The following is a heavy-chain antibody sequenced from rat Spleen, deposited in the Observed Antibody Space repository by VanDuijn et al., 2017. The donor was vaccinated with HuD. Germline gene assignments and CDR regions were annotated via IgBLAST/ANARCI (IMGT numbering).Heavy chain of an antibody. CDR1: GFTFNNYW. Sequence: EVQLVESGGGLVQPGRSLKLSCVASGFTFNNYWMTWIRQAPGKGLEWVASITNAAGKVYYPDSVKGRFTISRDNAKSTLYLEMDSLRSEDTATYYCTRDASTGMGKMDAWGQGASVTVSS. CDR3: TRDASTGMGKMDA. CDR2: ITNAAGKV. J-gene: IGHJ4*01. D-gene: IGHD1-7*01. V-gene: IGHV5-31*01.